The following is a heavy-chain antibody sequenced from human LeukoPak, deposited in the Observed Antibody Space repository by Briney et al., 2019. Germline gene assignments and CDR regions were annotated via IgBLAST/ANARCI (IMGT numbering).Heavy chain of an antibody. CDR2: IKQDGSEK. J-gene: IGHJ4*02. V-gene: IGHV3-7*01. Sequence: GGSLRLSCAASGFTFSSYWMSWVRQAPGKGLEWVANIKQDGSEKYYVDSVKGRFTISRDNAKNSLFLQMNSLRAEDTALYYCARAGMDGRGYYQGFDYWGQGTLVTVSS. CDR3: ARAGMDGRGYYQGFDY. D-gene: IGHD3-22*01. CDR1: GFTFSSYW.